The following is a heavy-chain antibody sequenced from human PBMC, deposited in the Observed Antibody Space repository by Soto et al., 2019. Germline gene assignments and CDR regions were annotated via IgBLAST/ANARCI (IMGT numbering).Heavy chain of an antibody. D-gene: IGHD3-16*02. J-gene: IGHJ5*02. CDR2: IYYSGST. V-gene: IGHV4-61*01. CDR3: ARAYDYVWGSYPPNWFDP. Sequence: SETLSLTCTVSGGSVSSGSYYWSWIRQPPGKGLEWIGYIYYSGSTNYNPSLKSRVTISVDTSKNQSSLKLSSVTAADTAVYYCARAYDYVWGSYPPNWFDPWGQGTLVTVSS. CDR1: GGSVSSGSYY.